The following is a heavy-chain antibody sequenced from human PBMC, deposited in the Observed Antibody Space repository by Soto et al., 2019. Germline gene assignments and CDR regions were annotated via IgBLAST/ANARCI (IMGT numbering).Heavy chain of an antibody. J-gene: IGHJ4*02. CDR2: IKTDGSST. CDR1: GFSFSSYW. CDR3: AKREGNTYGLFH. D-gene: IGHD5-18*01. V-gene: IGHV3-74*01. Sequence: EVQLVESGGGLVQPGGSLRLSCAASGFSFSSYWIHWVRPAPGKGLVWVSRIKTDGSSTDYADSVKGRFTISRDNAKNTLYLQMNSLSAEDTAVYYCAKREGNTYGLFHWGQGTLVTVSS.